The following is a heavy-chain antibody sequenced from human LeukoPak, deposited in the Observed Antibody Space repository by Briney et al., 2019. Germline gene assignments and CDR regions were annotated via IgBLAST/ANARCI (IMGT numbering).Heavy chain of an antibody. J-gene: IGHJ4*02. CDR2: LYYSGST. D-gene: IGHD3-22*01. CDR3: ARSDSSGYYYPDY. V-gene: IGHV4-39*01. Sequence: SETLSLTCTVSGGSISSSSYYWGWIRQPPGNELEWIGNLYYSGSTYCNPSLKSRVTISADTSENQFSLNLSSVTAADTAVYFCARSDSSGYYYPDYWGQGTLVTVSS. CDR1: GGSISSSSYY.